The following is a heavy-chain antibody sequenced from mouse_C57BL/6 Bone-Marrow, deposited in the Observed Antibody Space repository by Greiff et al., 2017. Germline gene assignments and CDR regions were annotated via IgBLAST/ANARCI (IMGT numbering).Heavy chain of an antibody. CDR1: GFTFSSYA. V-gene: IGHV5-4*01. D-gene: IGHD2-5*01. J-gene: IGHJ4*01. CDR2: ISDGGSYT. CDR3: ARDSNRYAMDY. Sequence: EVQRVESGRGLVKPGGSLKLSCAASGFTFSSYAMSWVRQTPEKRLEWVATISDGGSYTYYPDNVKGRFTISRDNAKNNLYLQMSHLKSEDTAMYYCARDSNRYAMDYWGQGTSVTVSS.